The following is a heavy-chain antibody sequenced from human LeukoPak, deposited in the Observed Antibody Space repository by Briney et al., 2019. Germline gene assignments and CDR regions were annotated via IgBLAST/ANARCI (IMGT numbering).Heavy chain of an antibody. J-gene: IGHJ4*02. D-gene: IGHD6-6*01. CDR2: ISSSGSTI. CDR3: ARVQRYSSSYFDY. V-gene: IGHV3-11*04. CDR1: GFTFSDCY. Sequence: KSGGSLRLSCAASGFTFSDCYMSWIRQAPGKGLEWVSYISSSGSTIYYADSVKGRFTISRDNAKNSLYLQMNSLRAEDTAVYYCARVQRYSSSYFDYWGQGTLVTVSS.